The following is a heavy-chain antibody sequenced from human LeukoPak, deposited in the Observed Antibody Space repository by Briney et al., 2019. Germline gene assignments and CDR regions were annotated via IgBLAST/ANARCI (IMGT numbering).Heavy chain of an antibody. J-gene: IGHJ4*02. CDR3: TKNVMVKRYIDY. Sequence: PGGSMRLSCAASGFILSNHAMSWVRQAPGKGLQWIAVSSGSGRTIEYEDSVKGRFTISRDNSKNTLSLQMNSLRVEDTAIYYCTKNVMVKRYIDYWGQGTVVNVSS. V-gene: IGHV3-23*01. CDR1: GFILSNHA. D-gene: IGHD5-18*01. CDR2: SSGSGRTI.